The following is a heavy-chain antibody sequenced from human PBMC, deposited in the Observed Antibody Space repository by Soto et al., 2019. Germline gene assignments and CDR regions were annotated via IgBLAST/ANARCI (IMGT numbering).Heavy chain of an antibody. Sequence: QVQLVQSGAGVKKPGSSVKVSCKASGGTSSTYTITWVRQAPGQGLEWMGRIIPIIGIINYAQKFQGRVTISADKFTGTAYMELTGLRSDDTAVYYCAGDPDSHYNDSHASSYPWGQGTLVTVSS. CDR2: IIPIIGII. D-gene: IGHD4-4*01. CDR3: AGDPDSHYNDSHASSYP. J-gene: IGHJ5*02. CDR1: GGTSSTYT. V-gene: IGHV1-69*08.